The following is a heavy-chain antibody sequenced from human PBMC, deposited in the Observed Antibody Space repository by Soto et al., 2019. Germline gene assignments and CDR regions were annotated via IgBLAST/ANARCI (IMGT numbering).Heavy chain of an antibody. J-gene: IGHJ6*02. CDR3: AKAATVTTRPHYGMDV. D-gene: IGHD4-17*01. V-gene: IGHV3-30*18. Sequence: PGGSLRLSCAASGFTFSGYGMHWVRQAPGKGLEWVAVISYDGSNKYYADSVKGRFTISRDNSKNTLYLQMNSLRAEDTAVYYCAKAATVTTRPHYGMDVWGQGTTVTVSS. CDR2: ISYDGSNK. CDR1: GFTFSGYG.